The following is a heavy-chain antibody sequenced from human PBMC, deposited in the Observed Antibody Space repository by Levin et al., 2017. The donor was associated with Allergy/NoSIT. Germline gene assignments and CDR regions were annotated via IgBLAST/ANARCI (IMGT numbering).Heavy chain of an antibody. Sequence: GESLKISCAASGFTFSSYAMSWVRQAPGKGLEWVSAISGSGGSTYYADSVKGRFTVSRDNSKNTLYLQMNSLRAEDTAVYYCAKDYGADILTGYPLADAFDIWGQGTMVTVSS. CDR1: GFTFSSYA. CDR3: AKDYGADILTGYPLADAFDI. D-gene: IGHD3-9*01. J-gene: IGHJ3*02. V-gene: IGHV3-23*01. CDR2: ISGSGGST.